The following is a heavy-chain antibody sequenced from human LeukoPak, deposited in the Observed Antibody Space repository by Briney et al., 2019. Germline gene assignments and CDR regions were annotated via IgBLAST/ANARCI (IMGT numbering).Heavy chain of an antibody. V-gene: IGHV4-39*01. CDR3: ARHGYGSANFDY. CDR2: IYYSGST. Sequence: SETLSLTCTVSGGSISSGSYYWGGIRQPPGRGLEWIGSIYYSGSTYYDPSLKSRVTISVDTSKNQFSLKLSSVTAADTAVYYCARHGYGSANFDYWGQGTLVTVSS. J-gene: IGHJ4*02. D-gene: IGHD3-10*01. CDR1: GGSISSGSYY.